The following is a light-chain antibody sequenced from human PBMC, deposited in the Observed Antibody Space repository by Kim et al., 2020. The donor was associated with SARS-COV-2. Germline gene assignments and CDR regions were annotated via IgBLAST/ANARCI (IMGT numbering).Light chain of an antibody. CDR2: DAS. Sequence: DIVLTQFPATLSLSPGERATLSCRASQSVSTYLAWYQHKPGQAPRLLIHDASNRATGIPPRCSGSGSGTDFTLTISSLEPEDFAIYYCQQRSNWPPTFGGGTKVDTK. J-gene: IGKJ4*01. CDR1: QSVSTY. CDR3: QQRSNWPPT. V-gene: IGKV3-11*01.